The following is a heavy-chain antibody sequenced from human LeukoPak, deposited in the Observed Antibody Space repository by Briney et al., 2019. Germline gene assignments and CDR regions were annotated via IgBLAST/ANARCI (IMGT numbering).Heavy chain of an antibody. CDR2: ISAHNGNT. CDR1: GYSFTNYG. Sequence: ASVKVSRKASGYSFTNYGISWVRQAPGQGLEWMGWISAHNGNTNYAQKLQGRVTMTTDTSTSTAYMELRTLRSDDTAVYYCAREDNWNYDYWGQGTLVTVSS. D-gene: IGHD1-7*01. J-gene: IGHJ4*02. CDR3: AREDNWNYDY. V-gene: IGHV1-18*01.